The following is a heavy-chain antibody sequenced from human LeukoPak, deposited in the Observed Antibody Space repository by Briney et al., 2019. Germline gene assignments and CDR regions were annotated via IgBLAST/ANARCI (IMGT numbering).Heavy chain of an antibody. V-gene: IGHV4-34*01. CDR1: GGSFSGYY. J-gene: IGHJ4*02. CDR2: INHSGST. D-gene: IGHD5-18*01. Sequence: PSETLSLTCAVYGGSFSGYYWSWIRQPPGKGLEWIEEINHSGSTNYNPSLKSRVTISVDTSKNQFSLKLSSVTAADTAVYYCARGRAGYSYGTTDYWGQGTLVTVSS. CDR3: ARGRAGYSYGTTDY.